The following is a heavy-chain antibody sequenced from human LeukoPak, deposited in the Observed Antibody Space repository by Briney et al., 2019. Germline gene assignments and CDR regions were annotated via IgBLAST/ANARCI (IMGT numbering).Heavy chain of an antibody. CDR2: IIPIFGTA. CDR1: GGTFSSYA. CDR3: ARAQQLVQRYYYYMDV. Sequence: GASVKVSCKASGGTFSSYAISWVRQAPGQGLEWMGGIIPIFGTANYAQKFQGRVTITADKSTSTAYMELSSLRSEDTAVYYCARAQQLVQRYYYYMDVWGKGTTVTVSS. D-gene: IGHD6-13*01. J-gene: IGHJ6*03. V-gene: IGHV1-69*06.